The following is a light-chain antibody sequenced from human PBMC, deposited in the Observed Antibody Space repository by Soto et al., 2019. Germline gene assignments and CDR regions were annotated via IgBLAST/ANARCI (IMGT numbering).Light chain of an antibody. CDR3: CSYAGSSNWV. CDR2: EGS. J-gene: IGLJ3*02. V-gene: IGLV2-23*01. Sequence: HSVLTXPASVSGSPGQSITISCTGTSSDVGSYNLVSWYQQHPGKAPKLMIYEGSKRPSGVSNRFSGSKSSNTASLTISGLQAEDEADYYCCSYAGSSNWVFGGGTQLTVL. CDR1: SSDVGSYNL.